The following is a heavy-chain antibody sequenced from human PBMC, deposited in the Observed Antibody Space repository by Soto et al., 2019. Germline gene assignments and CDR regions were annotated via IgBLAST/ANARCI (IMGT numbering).Heavy chain of an antibody. CDR2: IYHSGST. Sequence: QVQLQESGPGLVKPSGTLSLTCAVSGGSINSTNWWSWVRQPPGKGLEWIGEIYHSGSTNYNPSLKSRVTLSVDKSKNQCSLKLSSVTAADTAVYYCARVWTTVTNWFDPWGQGTLVTVSS. CDR1: GGSINSTNW. J-gene: IGHJ5*02. D-gene: IGHD4-17*01. CDR3: ARVWTTVTNWFDP. V-gene: IGHV4-4*02.